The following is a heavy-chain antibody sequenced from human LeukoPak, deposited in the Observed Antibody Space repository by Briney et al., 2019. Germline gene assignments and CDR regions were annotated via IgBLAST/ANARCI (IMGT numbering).Heavy chain of an antibody. CDR3: ARRYSSSWWHLDY. J-gene: IGHJ4*02. V-gene: IGHV3-48*02. CDR1: GFTFSSYS. CDR2: IISSSSTI. D-gene: IGHD6-13*01. Sequence: GGSLRLSCAASGFTFSSYSMNWVRQAPGKGLEWVSYIISSSSTIYYADSVKGRFTISRDNAKNSLSLQMNSLRDEDTAVYYCARRYSSSWWHLDYWGQGTLVTVSS.